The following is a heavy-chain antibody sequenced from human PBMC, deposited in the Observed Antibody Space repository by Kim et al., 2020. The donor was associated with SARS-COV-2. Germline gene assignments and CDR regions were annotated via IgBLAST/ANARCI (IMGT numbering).Heavy chain of an antibody. Sequence: GGSLRLSCAASGFTFSSYWMSWVRQAPGKGLEWLSNINQDGSGTYYVDSVKGRFTISRDNAKNSLYLQMNSLRAEDTAVYYCARDRATGDYYYYYGMDVWGQGNTGTASS. D-gene: IGHD1-26*01. CDR1: GFTFSSYW. V-gene: IGHV3-7*01. J-gene: IGHJ6*02. CDR3: ARDRATGDYYYYYGMDV. CDR2: INQDGSGT.